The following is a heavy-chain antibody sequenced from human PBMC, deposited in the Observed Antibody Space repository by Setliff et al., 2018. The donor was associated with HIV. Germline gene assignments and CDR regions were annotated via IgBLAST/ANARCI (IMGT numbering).Heavy chain of an antibody. V-gene: IGHV3-7*03. CDR2: IKQDGSEK. CDR3: AKDLTKRGWSRTSLKWAS. Sequence: LRLSCAASGFTFSSYWMSWVRQAPGKGLEWVANIKQDGSEKYYVDSVKGRFTISRDNSKNTLYLQMNSLRDEDTAVYYCAKDLTKRGWSRTSLKWASWGQGTLVTVSS. J-gene: IGHJ5*02. D-gene: IGHD2-2*01. CDR1: GFTFSSYW.